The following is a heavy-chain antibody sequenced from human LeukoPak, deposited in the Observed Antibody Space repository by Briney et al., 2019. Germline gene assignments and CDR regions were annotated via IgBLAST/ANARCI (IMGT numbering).Heavy chain of an antibody. CDR2: INPNSGGT. CDR1: GYTFTGYY. Sequence: ASVKVSYKASGYTFTGYYMHWVRQAPGQGLEWMGRINPNSGGTNYAQKFQGRVTMTRDTSISTAYMELSRLRSDDTAVYYCAVLPLRGVIIVTDYWGQGTLVTVSS. D-gene: IGHD3-10*01. J-gene: IGHJ4*02. V-gene: IGHV1-2*06. CDR3: AVLPLRGVIIVTDY.